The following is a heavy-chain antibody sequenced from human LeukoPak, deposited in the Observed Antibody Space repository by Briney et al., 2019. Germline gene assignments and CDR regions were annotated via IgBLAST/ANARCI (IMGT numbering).Heavy chain of an antibody. D-gene: IGHD3-10*01. Sequence: GGSLRLSCAASGFTVSSNYMSWVRQAPGKGLEWVSSTTSTGYYIYYADSVKGRFTISRDNAKDSLYLQMNSLRAEDTAVYYCARDSPGASLPYAFDIWGQGTTVTVSS. V-gene: IGHV3-21*01. J-gene: IGHJ3*02. CDR3: ARDSPGASLPYAFDI. CDR2: TTSTGYYI. CDR1: GFTVSSNY.